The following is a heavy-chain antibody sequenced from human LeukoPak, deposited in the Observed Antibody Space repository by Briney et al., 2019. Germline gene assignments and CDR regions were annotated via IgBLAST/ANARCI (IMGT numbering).Heavy chain of an antibody. V-gene: IGHV5-51*01. J-gene: IGHJ6*03. CDR3: ARHEIRDYYYYYMDV. CDR1: GYSFTSYW. D-gene: IGHD5-24*01. Sequence: GESLKISCKGSGYSFTSYWIGWVRQMPGKVLEWMGIIYPGDSDTRYSPSFQGQVTISADKSISTAYLQWSSLKASDTAMYYCARHEIRDYYYYYMDVWGKGTTVTVSS. CDR2: IYPGDSDT.